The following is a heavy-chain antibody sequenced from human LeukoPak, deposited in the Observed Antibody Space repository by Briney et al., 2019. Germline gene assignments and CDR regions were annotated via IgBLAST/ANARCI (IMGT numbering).Heavy chain of an antibody. CDR3: AGGVGTVITGDAFDI. Sequence: GRSLRLSCVASGFTFRNYGMHWVRQAPGKGLEWVGIIWYDGTNKYYADSVKGRFTISRDNSKNTLYLEMNRLRVEDTAVYYCAGGVGTVITGDAFDIWGQGTMVTVSS. J-gene: IGHJ3*02. CDR1: GFTFRNYG. V-gene: IGHV3-33*01. D-gene: IGHD4-17*01. CDR2: IWYDGTNK.